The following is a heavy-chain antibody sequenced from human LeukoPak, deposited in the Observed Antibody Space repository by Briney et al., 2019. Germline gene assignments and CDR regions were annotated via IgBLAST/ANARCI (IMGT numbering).Heavy chain of an antibody. CDR1: GFTFSSYA. J-gene: IGHJ6*02. D-gene: IGHD6-19*01. CDR3: AKGYSSGWYYGMDV. CDR2: ISGSGGST. Sequence: GGSLRLSCAASGFTFSSYAMSWVRQAPGKGLEWVSAISGSGGSTYYAGSVKGRFTISRDNSKNTLYLQMNSLRAEDTAVYYCAKGYSSGWYYGMDVWGQGTTVTVSS. V-gene: IGHV3-23*01.